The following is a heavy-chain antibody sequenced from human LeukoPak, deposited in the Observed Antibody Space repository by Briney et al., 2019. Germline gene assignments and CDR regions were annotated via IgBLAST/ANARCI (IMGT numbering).Heavy chain of an antibody. Sequence: QSGGSLRLSCAASGFTFSSYWMSWVRQAPGKGLEWLANIKYGGSEKYYVDSVKGRFTISRDNAKNSLYLQMNSLRAEDTAVYYCASDIEAAGLFFDYWGQGTLVTVSS. CDR3: ASDIEAAGLFFDY. CDR2: IKYGGSEK. CDR1: GFTFSSYW. J-gene: IGHJ4*02. V-gene: IGHV3-7*01. D-gene: IGHD6-13*01.